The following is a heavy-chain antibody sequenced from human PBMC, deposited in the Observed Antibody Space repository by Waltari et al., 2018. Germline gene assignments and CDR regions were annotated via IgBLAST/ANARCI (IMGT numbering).Heavy chain of an antibody. CDR1: GFTFSSYA. Sequence: EVQLLESGGGLVQPGGSLRLSCAASGFTFSSYAMSWVRQAPGKGLEWVSAISGSGGSTYYADSVKGRFTISRDNSKNTLYLQMNSLRAEDTAVYYCAIYGGDYGSGSYYNPFDYWGQGTLVTVSS. V-gene: IGHV3-23*01. CDR2: ISGSGGST. CDR3: AIYGGDYGSGSYYNPFDY. D-gene: IGHD3-10*01. J-gene: IGHJ4*02.